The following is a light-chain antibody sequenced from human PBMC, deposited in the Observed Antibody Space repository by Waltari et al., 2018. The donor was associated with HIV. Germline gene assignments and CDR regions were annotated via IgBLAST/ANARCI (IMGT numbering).Light chain of an antibody. CDR2: QDS. CDR1: KLGDKY. Sequence: SYELTQPPSVSVSPGQTASITCPGDKLGDKYACWYQQKPGQSPVLVIYQDSKRPSGIPERFSGSNSGNTATLTISGTQAMDEADYYCQAWDSSTDYVFGTGTKVTVL. V-gene: IGLV3-1*01. J-gene: IGLJ1*01. CDR3: QAWDSSTDYV.